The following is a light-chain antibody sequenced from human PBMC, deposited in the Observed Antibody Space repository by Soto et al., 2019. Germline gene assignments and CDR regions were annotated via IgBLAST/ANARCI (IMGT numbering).Light chain of an antibody. Sequence: EIVLTQSPGTLSLSPGERATLSCRASQSVSSSYLAWYQQKPGQAPRLLIYGVSSRATGIPDRFSGSGSGTDFALTITRLAPEDFAVYYWQQYGSPSGTFGQGTKVEIK. CDR3: QQYGSPSGT. J-gene: IGKJ1*01. CDR2: GVS. V-gene: IGKV3-20*01. CDR1: QSVSSSY.